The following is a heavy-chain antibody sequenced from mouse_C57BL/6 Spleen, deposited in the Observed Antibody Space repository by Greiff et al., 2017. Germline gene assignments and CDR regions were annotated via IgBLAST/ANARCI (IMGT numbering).Heavy chain of an antibody. Sequence: QVQLQQPGAELVKPGASVKLSCKASGYTFTSYWMQWVKQRPGQGLEWIGEIDPSDSYTNYNQKFKGKATLTVDTSSSTAYMQLSSLTSEDSAVYYCARDTTVVGRFAYWGQGTLVTVSA. J-gene: IGHJ3*01. D-gene: IGHD1-1*01. CDR1: GYTFTSYW. CDR2: IDPSDSYT. V-gene: IGHV1-50*01. CDR3: ARDTTVVGRFAY.